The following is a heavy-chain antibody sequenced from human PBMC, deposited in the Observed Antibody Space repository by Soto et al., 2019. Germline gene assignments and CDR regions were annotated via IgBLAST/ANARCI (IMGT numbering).Heavy chain of an antibody. D-gene: IGHD1-26*01. CDR3: ARGRVWWLPDS. V-gene: IGHV4-59*01. Sequence: SETLSLTCTVSGGSSSSYYCNWIRQPPGKGLEWIGYIYYSGSTNYNPSLKSRVTILADTSKNQFSLSLSPVTAADTAVYYCARGRVWWLPDSWGQGTLVTVSS. CDR1: GGSSSSYY. J-gene: IGHJ4*02. CDR2: IYYSGST.